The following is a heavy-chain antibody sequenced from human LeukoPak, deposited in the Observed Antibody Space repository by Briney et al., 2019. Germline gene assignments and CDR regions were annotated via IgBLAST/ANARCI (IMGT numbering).Heavy chain of an antibody. CDR1: GGSISSGDYY. CDR2: IYYNGST. CDR3: ARTSLGGAWFDP. V-gene: IGHV4-30-4*08. D-gene: IGHD3-10*01. J-gene: IGHJ5*02. Sequence: PSETLSLTCTVSGGSISSGDYYWSWLRQPPGKGLEWIGYIYYNGSTYYNPSLKGRVTISVDTSKNQFSLKLSSVTAADTAVYYCARTSLGGAWFDPWGQGTLVTVSS.